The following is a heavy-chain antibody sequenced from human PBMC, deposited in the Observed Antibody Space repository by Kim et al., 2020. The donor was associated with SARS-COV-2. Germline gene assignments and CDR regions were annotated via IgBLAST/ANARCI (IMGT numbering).Heavy chain of an antibody. D-gene: IGHD2-2*01. Sequence: VKGRFSNARDNSKTTLYLQMNSLGAEDTAVYYCAKDQVVVVPAAENWFDPWGQGTLVTVSS. V-gene: IGHV3-23*01. CDR3: AKDQVVVVPAAENWFDP. J-gene: IGHJ5*02.